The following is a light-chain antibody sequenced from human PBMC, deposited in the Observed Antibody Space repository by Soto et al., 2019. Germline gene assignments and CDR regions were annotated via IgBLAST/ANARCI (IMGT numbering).Light chain of an antibody. CDR3: QQYNTWPFT. CDR1: QSVRSD. Sequence: EKVVTQSPDTLSVSPGEGVTLSCRASQSVRSDLSWFQQRPGQAPRLLIYGASARATGVPARFSGRGSGTEFTLSISSLQSEDSAVYYCQQYNTWPFTFGQGTKLEIK. V-gene: IGKV3-15*01. J-gene: IGKJ2*01. CDR2: GAS.